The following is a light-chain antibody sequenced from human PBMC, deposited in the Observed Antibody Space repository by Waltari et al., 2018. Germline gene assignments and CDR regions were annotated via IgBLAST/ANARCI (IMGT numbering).Light chain of an antibody. V-gene: IGLV1-47*01. CDR2: RNN. CDR1: SSNIGSNY. J-gene: IGLJ2*01. CDR3: AAWDDSLSGVV. Sequence: QSVLTQPPSASGTPGQRVTISCSGSSSNIGSNYVHWYQQPPGTAPKLLIYRNNQRPSGVPDRFSGSKSGTSASLAISGLRSEDEADYYCAAWDDSLSGVVFGGGTKLTVL.